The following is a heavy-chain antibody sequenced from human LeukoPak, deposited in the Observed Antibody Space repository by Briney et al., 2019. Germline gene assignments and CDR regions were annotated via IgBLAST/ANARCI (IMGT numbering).Heavy chain of an antibody. CDR3: ARRSSGWYFIDY. D-gene: IGHD6-19*01. J-gene: IGHJ4*02. CDR1: GFTFSNYG. Sequence: GGSLRLSCAASGFTFSNYGMHWVRQAPGKGLEWVAFIRYDGSKKYYADSVKGRFTISRDNSKNTLYLQMNSLRAEDTAVYYCARRSSGWYFIDYWGQGTLVTVSS. CDR2: IRYDGSKK. V-gene: IGHV3-30*02.